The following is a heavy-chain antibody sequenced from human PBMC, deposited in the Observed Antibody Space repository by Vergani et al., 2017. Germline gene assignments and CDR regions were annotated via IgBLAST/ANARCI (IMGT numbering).Heavy chain of an antibody. CDR1: GGSISSSSYY. CDR2: IYYSGST. Sequence: QLQLQESGPGLVKPSETLSLTCTVSGGSISSSSYYWGWIRQPPGKGLEWIGSIYYSGSTYYNPSLKSRVTISVDTSKNQFSLKLSSVTAADTAVYYCGVVVVAATHYYYYGMDVWGQGTTVTVSS. V-gene: IGHV4-39*07. CDR3: GVVVVAATHYYYYGMDV. J-gene: IGHJ6*02. D-gene: IGHD2-15*01.